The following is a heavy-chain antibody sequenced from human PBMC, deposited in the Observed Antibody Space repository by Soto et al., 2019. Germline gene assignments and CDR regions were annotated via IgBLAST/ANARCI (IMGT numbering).Heavy chain of an antibody. D-gene: IGHD2-21*02. J-gene: IGHJ4*01. CDR1: CHSISSGSY. Sequence: SSETLSLTCTVSCHSISSGSYWAWIRQPPGKGPEWIASIYHGGTTFYNPSLKSRITISVDTSNNQFSLKLTSVTAADTAVYYCARVHVVVVAGSTFDYWGHGTLVTVSS. CDR3: ARVHVVVVAGSTFDY. V-gene: IGHV4-38-2*02. CDR2: IYHGGTT.